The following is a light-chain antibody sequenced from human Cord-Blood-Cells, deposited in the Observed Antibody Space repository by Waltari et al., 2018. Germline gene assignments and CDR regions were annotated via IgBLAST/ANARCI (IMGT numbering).Light chain of an antibody. CDR1: SSDVGGYNY. V-gene: IGLV2-11*01. CDR3: CSYAGSYTWV. CDR2: AVS. J-gene: IGLJ3*02. Sequence: QSALTQPRSVSGSPGQSVTISCTGTSSDVGGYNYVSWYQQHPGKATKLMIYAVSKRASGLPARLSGSKAGSTASLTISGLQAEDAAAYYGCSYAGSYTWVFGGGTKLTVL.